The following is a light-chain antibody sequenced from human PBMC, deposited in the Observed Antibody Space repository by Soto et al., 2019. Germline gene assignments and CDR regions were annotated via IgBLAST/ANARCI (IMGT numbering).Light chain of an antibody. V-gene: IGKV1-5*03. CDR1: QTICSW. Sequence: DIQMTQSPSTLSGSVGDRVTITGRASQTICSWLAWYQQKPGKAPKLLIYKASTLKSGVPSRFSGSGSGTEFTLTISSLEPDDFATYYCQHYHRYSEAFGQGTKVELK. J-gene: IGKJ1*01. CDR2: KAS. CDR3: QHYHRYSEA.